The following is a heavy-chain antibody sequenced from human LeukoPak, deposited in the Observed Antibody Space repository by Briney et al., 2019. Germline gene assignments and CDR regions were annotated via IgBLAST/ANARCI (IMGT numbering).Heavy chain of an antibody. CDR1: GYTFTGYY. CDR3: ARGSGSIAVAGMGYYFDY. D-gene: IGHD6-19*01. Sequence: ASMKVSCKASGYTFTGYYMHWVRQAPGQGLEWMGIINPSGGSTSYAQKFQGRVTMTRDMSTSTVYMELSSLRSEDTAVYYCARGSGSIAVAGMGYYFDYWGQGTLVTVSS. CDR2: INPSGGST. V-gene: IGHV1-46*01. J-gene: IGHJ4*02.